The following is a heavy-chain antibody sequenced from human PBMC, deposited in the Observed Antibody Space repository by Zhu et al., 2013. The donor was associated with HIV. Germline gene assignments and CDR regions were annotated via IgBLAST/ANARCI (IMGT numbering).Heavy chain of an antibody. CDR3: TRGPHCIGGNCFSGDRSDFDY. Sequence: VQLQQWGAGLLKPSETLSLTCAVYGGSFSGYYWSWIRQPPGKGPEWIGYIFYSGTTNYNPSLKSRVTISVDTSKNQFSLKMTSVTAADTAVYYCTRGPHCIGGNCFSGDRSDFDYWGQGTLVTVSS. CDR1: GGSFSGYY. V-gene: IGHV4-34*11. J-gene: IGHJ4*02. CDR2: IFYSGTT. D-gene: IGHD2-15*01.